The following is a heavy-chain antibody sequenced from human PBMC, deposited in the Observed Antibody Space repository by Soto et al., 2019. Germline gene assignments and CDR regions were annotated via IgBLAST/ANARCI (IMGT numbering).Heavy chain of an antibody. CDR3: ARGGAYIYGPQYD. J-gene: IGHJ4*02. CDR2: INGDGSST. V-gene: IGHV3-74*01. D-gene: IGHD5-18*01. CDR1: GFSFSGYW. Sequence: EVQLVESGGGLVQPGGSLRLSCATSGFSFSGYWIHWVRQAPGKGLVWVSHINGDGSSTNYADSVKGRFTISRDYAKNTLYLQMNSLRVEDAAVYYCARGGAYIYGPQYDWGQGTLVTVSS.